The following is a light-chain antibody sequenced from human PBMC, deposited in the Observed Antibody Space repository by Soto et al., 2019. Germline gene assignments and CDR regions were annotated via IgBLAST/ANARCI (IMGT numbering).Light chain of an antibody. J-gene: IGKJ2*03. CDR2: GAS. Sequence: EIVMTQSPATLSLSPGERATLSCRASQSVSSSYLSWYQQKPGQAPRLLIYGASTRATGILAMFSGSGSGTYFTLTISSLQPEDFAVYYCQQDYNLPPSFGQGTKLEIK. CDR3: QQDYNLPPS. V-gene: IGKV3D-7*01. CDR1: QSVSSSY.